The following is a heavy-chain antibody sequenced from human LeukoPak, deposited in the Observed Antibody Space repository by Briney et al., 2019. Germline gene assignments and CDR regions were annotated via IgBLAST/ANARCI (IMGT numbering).Heavy chain of an antibody. CDR3: ARGTTMIADFDY. CDR1: GFTFSSYA. D-gene: IGHD3-22*01. CDR2: ISYDGSNK. V-gene: IGHV3-30*04. Sequence: PGRSLRLSCAASGFTFSSYAMHWVRQAPGKGLEWVAVISYDGSNKYYADSVKGRFTISRDNSKNTLYLQMNSLRAEDTAVYYCARGTTMIADFDYWGQGTLVTVSS. J-gene: IGHJ4*02.